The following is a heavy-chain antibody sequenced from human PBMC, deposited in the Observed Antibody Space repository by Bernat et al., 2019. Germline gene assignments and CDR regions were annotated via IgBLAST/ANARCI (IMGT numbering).Heavy chain of an antibody. J-gene: IGHJ4*02. D-gene: IGHD3-9*01. CDR1: GGSFSSSNW. CDR3: ASRDIVTSYSGFDY. Sequence: QVQLQESGPGLVKPSATLSLTCAVSGGSFSSSNWWTWVRQPPGKVLEWVGEIPHSGSNNYNPTIKGRVTISVDKSKNQFSLELTSVNAADTAVYYCASRDIVTSYSGFDYWGQGTLVTVSS. V-gene: IGHV4-4*02. CDR2: IPHSGSN.